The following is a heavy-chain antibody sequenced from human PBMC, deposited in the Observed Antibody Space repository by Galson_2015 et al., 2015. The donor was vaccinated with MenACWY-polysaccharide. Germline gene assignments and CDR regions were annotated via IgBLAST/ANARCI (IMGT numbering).Heavy chain of an antibody. CDR2: GST. V-gene: IGHV4-39*07. CDR3: ARAGGALYDFWSGYWLDV. J-gene: IGHJ6*02. Sequence: GSTYYNPSLKSRVTISVDTSKNQFSLNLRSVTAADTAVYYCARAGGALYDFWSGYWLDVWGQGTTITVSS. D-gene: IGHD3-3*01.